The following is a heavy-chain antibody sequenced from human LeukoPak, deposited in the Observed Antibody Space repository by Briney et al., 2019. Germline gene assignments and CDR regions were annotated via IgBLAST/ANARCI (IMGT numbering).Heavy chain of an antibody. J-gene: IGHJ6*02. CDR2: IYPGDSDT. D-gene: IGHD6-6*01. Sequence: PGASLQISCKGSGSIFTSYWIGWVRQLPGKGLEWMGIIYPGDSDTRYSPSFQGQVTISADKSISTAYLQWSSLKASDTAMYYCARRSSSLYYYYGMDVWGQGTTVTVSS. CDR3: ARRSSSLYYYYGMDV. CDR1: GSIFTSYW. V-gene: IGHV5-51*01.